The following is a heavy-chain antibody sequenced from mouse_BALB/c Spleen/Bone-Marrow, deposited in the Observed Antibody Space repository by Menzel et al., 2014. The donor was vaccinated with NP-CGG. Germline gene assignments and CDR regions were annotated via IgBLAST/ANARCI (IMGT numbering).Heavy chain of an antibody. CDR1: GYAFPNYL. D-gene: IGHD3-3*01. J-gene: IGHJ4*01. CDR2: INPGSGGT. CDR3: ARRDDAMDY. Sequence: VQLQQSGAELVRPGTSVKVSCKASGYAFPNYLIEWVKQRPGQGLEWLGVINPGSGGTYYNEKFKGKATLTADKSSSSTNMQLSSLTSDDSAVYFCARRDDAMDYWGQGTSVTVSS. V-gene: IGHV1-54*03.